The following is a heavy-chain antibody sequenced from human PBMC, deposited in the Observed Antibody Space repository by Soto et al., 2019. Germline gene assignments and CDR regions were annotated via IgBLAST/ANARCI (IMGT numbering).Heavy chain of an antibody. CDR2: ISAYNGNT. Sequence: QVQLVQSGAEVKKPGASVKVSCKASGYTFTSYGISWVRQAPGQGLEWMGWISAYNGNTNYAQKLQGRVTMTTDTSTSTAYMELRSLRSDDTAVYYCAGPEADYYDSSGYWQKDYYYYYGMDVWGQGTTVTVSS. CDR1: GYTFTSYG. J-gene: IGHJ6*02. V-gene: IGHV1-18*01. CDR3: AGPEADYYDSSGYWQKDYYYYYGMDV. D-gene: IGHD3-22*01.